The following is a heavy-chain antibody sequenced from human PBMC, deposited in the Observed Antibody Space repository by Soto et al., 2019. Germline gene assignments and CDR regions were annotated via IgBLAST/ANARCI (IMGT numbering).Heavy chain of an antibody. V-gene: IGHV3-30*18. CDR1: GFTFSSYG. D-gene: IGHD6-13*01. CDR2: ISYDGSNK. Sequence: QVQLVESGGGVVQPGRSLRLSCAASGFTFSSYGMHWVRQAPGKGLEWVAVISYDGSNKYYADSVKGRFTISRDNSKNTLYRQMNSLRAEDTAVYYCAKVRQQLAIDAFDIWGQGTMVTVSS. J-gene: IGHJ3*02. CDR3: AKVRQQLAIDAFDI.